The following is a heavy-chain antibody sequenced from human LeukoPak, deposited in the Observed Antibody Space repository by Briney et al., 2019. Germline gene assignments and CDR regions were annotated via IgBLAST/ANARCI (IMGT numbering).Heavy chain of an antibody. CDR2: IIPIFGTA. CDR1: GYTFTDYY. Sequence: GASVKVSCKASGYTFTDYYIHWVRQAPGQGLEWMGGIIPIFGTANYAQKFQGRVTITADESTSTAYMELSSLRSEDTAVYYCASEEASNPFDYWGQGTLVTVSS. CDR3: ASEEASNPFDY. J-gene: IGHJ4*02. V-gene: IGHV1-69*13. D-gene: IGHD4-11*01.